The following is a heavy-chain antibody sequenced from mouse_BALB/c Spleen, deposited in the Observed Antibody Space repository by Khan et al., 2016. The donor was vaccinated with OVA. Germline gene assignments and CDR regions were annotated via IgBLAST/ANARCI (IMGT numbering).Heavy chain of an antibody. CDR2: IDPETGGT. J-gene: IGHJ1*01. CDR1: GYTFTDYE. CDR3: TRSDGYYGYFDV. V-gene: IGHV1-15*01. Sequence: QVQLQQSGAELVRPGASVTLSCKASGYTFTDYEMHWVKQTPVHGLKWIGAIDPETGGTAYNQKFKGKATLTADKSSSTAYMELRSLTSEDSAVYYCTRSDGYYGYFDVWGAGTTVTVSS. D-gene: IGHD2-3*01.